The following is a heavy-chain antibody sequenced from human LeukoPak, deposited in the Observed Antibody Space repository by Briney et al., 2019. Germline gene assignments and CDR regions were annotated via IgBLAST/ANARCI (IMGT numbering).Heavy chain of an antibody. D-gene: IGHD6-13*01. CDR2: IYYSGST. CDR3: ARKEGYSSSWYGAFDI. CDR1: GGSISSYY. Sequence: SETLSLTCTVSGGSISSYYWSWIRQPPGKGLEWIGCIYYSGSTDYNPSLKSRVTISVDTSKNQFSLKLSSVTAADTAVYYCARKEGYSSSWYGAFDIWGQGTMVIVSS. J-gene: IGHJ3*02. V-gene: IGHV4-59*12.